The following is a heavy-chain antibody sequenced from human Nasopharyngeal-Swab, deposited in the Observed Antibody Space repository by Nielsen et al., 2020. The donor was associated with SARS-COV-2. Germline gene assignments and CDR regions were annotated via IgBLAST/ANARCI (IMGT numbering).Heavy chain of an antibody. CDR2: INHSGST. J-gene: IGHJ4*02. Sequence: PGKGLEWIGEINHSGSTNYNPSLKSRVTISVGTSKNQFSLKLSSVTAADTAVYYCARVGRQIGYCSGGSCSRWGRYDYWGQGTLVTVSS. CDR3: ARVGRQIGYCSGGSCSRWGRYDY. D-gene: IGHD2-15*01. V-gene: IGHV4-34*01.